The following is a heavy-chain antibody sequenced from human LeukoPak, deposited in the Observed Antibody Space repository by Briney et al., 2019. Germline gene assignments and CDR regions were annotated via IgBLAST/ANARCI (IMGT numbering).Heavy chain of an antibody. J-gene: IGHJ3*02. CDR3: ARDLTYDAFDI. CDR1: GYTFTGYY. D-gene: IGHD3-9*01. V-gene: IGHV1-2*02. Sequence: ASVKVSCKASGYTFTGYYMHWVRQAPGQGLEWMGWINPNSGGTNYARKFQGRVTMTRDTSISTAYMELSRLRSDDTAVYYCARDLTYDAFDIWGQGTMVTVSS. CDR2: INPNSGGT.